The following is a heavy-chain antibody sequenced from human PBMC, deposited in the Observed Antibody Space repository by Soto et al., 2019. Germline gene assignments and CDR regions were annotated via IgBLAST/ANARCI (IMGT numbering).Heavy chain of an antibody. Sequence: GGSLRLSCAASGFTFSSYAMNWVRQAPGKGLEWVSAISGSGGSTYYADSVKGRFTISRDNSKNTLYLQMNSLRAEDTAVYYCAKCVADTYGMDVWGQGTTVTVSS. CDR3: AKCVADTYGMDV. CDR2: ISGSGGST. V-gene: IGHV3-23*01. CDR1: GFTFSSYA. J-gene: IGHJ6*02.